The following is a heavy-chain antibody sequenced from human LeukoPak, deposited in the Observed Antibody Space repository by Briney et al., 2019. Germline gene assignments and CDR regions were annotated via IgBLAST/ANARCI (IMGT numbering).Heavy chain of an antibody. CDR1: GYTFTGYY. CDR2: INPNSGGT. CDR3: ARRYCSGGSCYLLDI. J-gene: IGHJ3*02. Sequence: ASVKVSCKASGYTFTGYYMHWVRQAPGQGLEWMGWINPNSGGTNYAQKFLGRVTVTRDTSISTAYMELSSLRSDDTAVYYCARRYCSGGSCYLLDIWGRGTMVTVSS. D-gene: IGHD2-15*01. V-gene: IGHV1-2*02.